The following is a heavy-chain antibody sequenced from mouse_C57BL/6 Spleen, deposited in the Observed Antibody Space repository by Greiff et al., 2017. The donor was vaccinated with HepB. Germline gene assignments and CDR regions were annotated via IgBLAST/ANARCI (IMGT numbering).Heavy chain of an antibody. D-gene: IGHD1-2*01. Sequence: VQLKESGPGLVKPSQSLSLTCTVTGYSITSGYGWNWIRQFPGTKLEWMGYISYSGSTNYNPSLKSRISITRDTSKNQFFLQLNSWTTEDTATYYCARTARIKYWGQGTTLTGSS. V-gene: IGHV3-2*02. CDR1: GYSITSGYG. CDR2: ISYSGST. J-gene: IGHJ2*01. CDR3: ARTARIKY.